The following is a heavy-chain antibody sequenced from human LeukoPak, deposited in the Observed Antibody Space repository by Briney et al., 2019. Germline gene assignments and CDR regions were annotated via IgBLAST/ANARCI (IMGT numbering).Heavy chain of an antibody. Sequence: GGSLRLSCAASGFIFSNYAMSWVRQAPGKGLEWVSDIGGRDGSTYYADSVKGRFTVSRDDPKNTLYLQMNTLRVEDTAVYYCAKWGDYDNFSGYYDSDYWGHGTLVTVSS. CDR1: GFIFSNYA. J-gene: IGHJ4*01. CDR3: AKWGDYDNFSGYYDSDY. CDR2: IGGRDGST. V-gene: IGHV3-23*01. D-gene: IGHD3-9*01.